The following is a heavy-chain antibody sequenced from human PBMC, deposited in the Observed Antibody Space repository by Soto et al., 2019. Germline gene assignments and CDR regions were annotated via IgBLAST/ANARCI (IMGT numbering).Heavy chain of an antibody. Sequence: SETLSLTCAVSGGSISSGGYFWSWIRQPPGKGLEWIGYIYYSGSTNYNPSLKSRVTISVDTSKNQFSLKLSSVTAADTAVYYCARHGTYYVILTGYVARWTDSWGPGPLVTVSS. CDR3: ARHGTYYVILTGYVARWTDS. CDR1: GGSISSGGYF. V-gene: IGHV4-61*08. CDR2: IYYSGST. J-gene: IGHJ5*01. D-gene: IGHD3-9*01.